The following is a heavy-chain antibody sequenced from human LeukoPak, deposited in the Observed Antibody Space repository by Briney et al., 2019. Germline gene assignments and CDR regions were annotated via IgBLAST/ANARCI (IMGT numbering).Heavy chain of an antibody. Sequence: PGGSLRLSCAASGFIFSTYSMNWVRQAPGKGLEWVSSVTSSSSYIYYADSVKGRFTISRDNAKNSLYLQMNSLRAEDTAVYYCARVAGTGYFDHWGQGIQVTVSS. CDR3: ARVAGTGYFDH. CDR2: VTSSSSYI. J-gene: IGHJ4*02. V-gene: IGHV3-21*01. D-gene: IGHD6-19*01. CDR1: GFIFSTYS.